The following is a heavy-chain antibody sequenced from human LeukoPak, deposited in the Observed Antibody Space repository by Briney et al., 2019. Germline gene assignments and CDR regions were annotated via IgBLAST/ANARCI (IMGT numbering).Heavy chain of an antibody. Sequence: ASVKVSCKVSGYTLTELPMHWVRQAPGKGLEWMGGFDPEDGETIYAQKFQGRVTMTEDTSTDTAYMELSSLRSEDTAVYYCAPLKGYSYGWDYWGQGTLVTVSS. D-gene: IGHD5-18*01. CDR2: FDPEDGET. CDR1: GYTLTELP. J-gene: IGHJ4*02. V-gene: IGHV1-24*01. CDR3: APLKGYSYGWDY.